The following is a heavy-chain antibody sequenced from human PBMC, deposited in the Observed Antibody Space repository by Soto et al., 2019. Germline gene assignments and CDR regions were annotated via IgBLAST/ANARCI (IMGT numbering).Heavy chain of an antibody. J-gene: IGHJ3*02. CDR2: ISYDGSNK. V-gene: IGHV3-30*18. Sequence: PGGSLRLSCAASGFTFSSYGMHWVRQAPGKGLEWVAVISYDGSNKYYADSVKGRFTISRDNSKNTLYLQMNSLRAEDTAVYYCAKDLGLGDAFDIWGQGTMVTVSS. CDR3: AKDLGLGDAFDI. CDR1: GFTFSSYG. D-gene: IGHD3-16*01.